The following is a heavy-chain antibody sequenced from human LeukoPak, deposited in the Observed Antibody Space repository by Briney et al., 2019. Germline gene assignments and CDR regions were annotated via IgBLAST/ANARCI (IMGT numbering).Heavy chain of an antibody. D-gene: IGHD3-22*01. CDR2: INHSGST. J-gene: IGHJ5*02. CDR3: ARVNYDSSGSWFDP. V-gene: IGHV4-34*01. CDR1: GGSFSGYY. Sequence: SETLSLTCAVYGGSFSGYYWSWIRQPPGKGLEWIGEINHSGSTNYNPSLKSRVTISVDTSKNQFSLKLSSVTAADTAVYYCARVNYDSSGSWFDPWGQGTLVTVSS.